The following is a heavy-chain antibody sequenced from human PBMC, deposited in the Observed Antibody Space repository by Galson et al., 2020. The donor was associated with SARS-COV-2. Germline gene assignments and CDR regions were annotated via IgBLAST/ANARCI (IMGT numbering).Heavy chain of an antibody. CDR2: IGTAGDT. D-gene: IGHD3-10*01. J-gene: IGHJ6*03. Sequence: GESLKISCAASGFTFSSYDMHWVRQATGKGLEWVSAIGTAGDTYYPGSVKGRFTISRENAKNSLYLQMNSLRAGDTAVYYCARASTTYHYGSGNRYYYYYDMDVWGKGTTVTVSS. CDR3: ARASTTYHYGSGNRYYYYYDMDV. V-gene: IGHV3-13*01. CDR1: GFTFSSYD.